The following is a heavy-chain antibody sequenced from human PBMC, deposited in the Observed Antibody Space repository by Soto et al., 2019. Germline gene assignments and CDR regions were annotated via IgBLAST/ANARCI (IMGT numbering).Heavy chain of an antibody. Sequence: SETLSLTCTVSGGSISSYYWSWIRQPPGKGLEWIGYVYYSGSTNYDPSLKSRVTISVDTSKNQFSLKLSSVTAADTAVYYCARYGSGSSVWFDPWGQGTLVTVSS. CDR1: GGSISSYY. CDR3: ARYGSGSSVWFDP. V-gene: IGHV4-59*01. J-gene: IGHJ5*02. D-gene: IGHD3-10*01. CDR2: VYYSGST.